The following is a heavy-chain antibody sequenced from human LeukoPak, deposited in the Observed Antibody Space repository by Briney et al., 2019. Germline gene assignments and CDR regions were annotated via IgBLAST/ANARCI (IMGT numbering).Heavy chain of an antibody. CDR1: GGTFSSYA. D-gene: IGHD3-3*01. Sequence: ASVKVSCKASGGTFSSYAISWVRQAPGQGLEWMGGIIPIFGTANYAQKFQGRVTITADESTSTAYMELSSLRSEDTAVYYCARLRFNGMDVWGQGTTVTVSS. CDR2: IIPIFGTA. J-gene: IGHJ6*02. CDR3: ARLRFNGMDV. V-gene: IGHV1-69*13.